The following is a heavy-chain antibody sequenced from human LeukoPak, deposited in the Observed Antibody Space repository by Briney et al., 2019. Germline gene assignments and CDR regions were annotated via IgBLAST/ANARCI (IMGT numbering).Heavy chain of an antibody. CDR1: GLSFSNYW. CDR3: ASAYTYVRLGDH. J-gene: IGHJ4*02. V-gene: IGHV3-74*01. Sequence: GSLRLSCAVSGLSFSNYWMHWVRQAPGKGLVWVARTNLHGTTVDYADSVKGRFTISRDNAKNTLFLQMNSLRAEDTAVYYCASAYTYVRLGDHWGQGTLVTVSS. D-gene: IGHD3-16*01. CDR2: TNLHGTTV.